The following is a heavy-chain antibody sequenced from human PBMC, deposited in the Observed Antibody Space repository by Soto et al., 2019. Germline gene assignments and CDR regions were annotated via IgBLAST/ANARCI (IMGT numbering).Heavy chain of an antibody. Sequence: QVQLQESGPGLVKPSQTLSLTCTVSGASMNSVAFYWNWVRQHPETGLEWIGYVYYTGGAYYNPSVKSRAAISIDTSRSQFSLKLNSVTAADTAVYYCARSIGTRPYFDYWGQGSLVTVSS. CDR1: GASMNSVAFY. D-gene: IGHD6-6*01. CDR2: VYYTGGA. J-gene: IGHJ4*02. V-gene: IGHV4-31*03. CDR3: ARSIGTRPYFDY.